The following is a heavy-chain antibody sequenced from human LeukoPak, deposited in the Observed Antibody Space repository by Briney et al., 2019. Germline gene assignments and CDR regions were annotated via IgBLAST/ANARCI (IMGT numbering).Heavy chain of an antibody. D-gene: IGHD3-10*01. Sequence: GGSLRLSCAAPGFTFSDYYMSWIRQAPGKGLEWVSYISSSSSYTNYADSVKGRFTISRDNAKNSLYLQMNSLRAEDTAVYYCARLAYSMVRGVYYFDYWGQGTLVTVSS. CDR1: GFTFSDYY. J-gene: IGHJ4*02. V-gene: IGHV3-11*06. CDR3: ARLAYSMVRGVYYFDY. CDR2: ISSSSSYT.